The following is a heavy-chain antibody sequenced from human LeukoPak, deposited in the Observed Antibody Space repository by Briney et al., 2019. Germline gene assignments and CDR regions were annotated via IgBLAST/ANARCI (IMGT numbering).Heavy chain of an antibody. CDR1: GFTFDDYG. V-gene: IGHV3-20*04. CDR2: INWNGGST. Sequence: GGSLRLSCAASGFTFDDYGMSWVRQAPGKGLEWVSGINWNGGSTGYADSVKGRFVISRDNAKNSLYLQMDSLRVDDTAIYYCARDQEGGAGSCYFDFWGQGALMTVSS. D-gene: IGHD2-15*01. CDR3: ARDQEGGAGSCYFDF. J-gene: IGHJ4*02.